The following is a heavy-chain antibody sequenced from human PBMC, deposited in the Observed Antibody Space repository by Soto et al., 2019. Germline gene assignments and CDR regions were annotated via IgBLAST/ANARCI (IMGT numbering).Heavy chain of an antibody. CDR1: GYTFTSYD. Sequence: ASVKVSCKASGYTFTSYDINWVRQATGQGLEWMGWMNPNSGNTGYAQKFQGRVTMTRNTSISTAYMGLSSLRSEDTAVYYCARADPLGYCTNGVCSFDYWGQGTLVTVSS. CDR2: MNPNSGNT. V-gene: IGHV1-8*01. D-gene: IGHD2-8*01. CDR3: ARADPLGYCTNGVCSFDY. J-gene: IGHJ4*02.